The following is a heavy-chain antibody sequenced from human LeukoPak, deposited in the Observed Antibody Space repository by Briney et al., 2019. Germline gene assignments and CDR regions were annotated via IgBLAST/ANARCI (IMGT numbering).Heavy chain of an antibody. J-gene: IGHJ4*02. V-gene: IGHV4-31*03. CDR2: IYYSGST. D-gene: IGHD3-10*01. Sequence: SETLSLTCTVSGGSISSSSYYWSWVRQHPGKGLEWIGYIYYSGSTYYNPSLKSRVTISVDTSKNQFSLKLSSVTAADTAVYYCARESDYYGSDDYFDYWGQGTLVTVSS. CDR3: ARESDYYGSDDYFDY. CDR1: GGSISSSSYY.